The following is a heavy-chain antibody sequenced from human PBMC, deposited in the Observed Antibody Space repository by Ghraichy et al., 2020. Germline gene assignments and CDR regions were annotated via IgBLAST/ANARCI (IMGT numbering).Heavy chain of an antibody. Sequence: LSLTCAASGFTFSSYGMHWVRQAPGKGLEWVAVISYDGSNKYYADSVKGRFTISRDNSKNTLYLQMNSLRAEDTAVYYCAKARRGVTYYFDYWGQGTLVTVSS. CDR1: GFTFSSYG. CDR2: ISYDGSNK. CDR3: AKARRGVTYYFDY. J-gene: IGHJ4*02. V-gene: IGHV3-30*18. D-gene: IGHD3-10*01.